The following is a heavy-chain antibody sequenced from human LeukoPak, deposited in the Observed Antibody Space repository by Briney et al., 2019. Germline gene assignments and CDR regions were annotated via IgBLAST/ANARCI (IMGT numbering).Heavy chain of an antibody. CDR2: IYYSGST. CDR3: ARHVDSNQPSNYYFDY. Sequence: SETLSLTCTVSGGSISSYYWSWIRQPPGKGLERIGYIYYSGSTNYNPSLKSRVTISVDTSKNQFSLKLSSVTAADTAVYYCARHVDSNQPSNYYFDYWGQGTLVTVSS. J-gene: IGHJ4*02. CDR1: GGSISSYY. D-gene: IGHD4-11*01. V-gene: IGHV4-59*08.